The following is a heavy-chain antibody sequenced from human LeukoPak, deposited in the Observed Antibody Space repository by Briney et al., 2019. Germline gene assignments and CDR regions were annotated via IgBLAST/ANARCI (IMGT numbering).Heavy chain of an antibody. V-gene: IGHV3-21*01. CDR1: GFTFSSYP. J-gene: IGHJ4*02. Sequence: GGSLRLSCAASGFTFSSYPLNWVRQAPGKGLEWVSSISTTNSYIYYADSVKGRFTISRDNAKNSLYLQMNSLRADDTAVYYCARVAEAAAFDYWGQGTLVTVSS. CDR3: ARVAEAAAFDY. CDR2: ISTTNSYI. D-gene: IGHD6-13*01.